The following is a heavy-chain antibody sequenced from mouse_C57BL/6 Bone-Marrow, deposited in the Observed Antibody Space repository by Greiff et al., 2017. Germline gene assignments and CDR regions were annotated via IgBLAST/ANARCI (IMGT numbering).Heavy chain of an antibody. Sequence: QVQLQQPGAELVKPGASVKLSCKASGYTFTSYWMHWVKQRPGQGLEWIGMIHPNSGSTNYNEKFKSKATLTVDKSSSTAYMQLSSLTSEDSAVYYCTRSYYDSTIDYWGQGTTLTVSS. V-gene: IGHV1-64*01. CDR1: GYTFTSYW. CDR2: IHPNSGST. CDR3: TRSYYDSTIDY. D-gene: IGHD1-1*01. J-gene: IGHJ2*01.